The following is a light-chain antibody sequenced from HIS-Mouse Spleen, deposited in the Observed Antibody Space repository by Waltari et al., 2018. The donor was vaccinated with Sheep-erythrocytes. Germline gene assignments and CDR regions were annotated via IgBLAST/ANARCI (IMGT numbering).Light chain of an antibody. CDR1: TSAVGSYNL. Sequence: QSALTQPASVSGSPGQSIPISCTRTTSAVGSYNLVSWYQQPPVKAPKLMIYEGSKRPSGVSNRFSGSKSGNTASLTISGLQAEDEADYYCCSYAGSSTWVFGGGTKLTVL. J-gene: IGLJ3*02. V-gene: IGLV2-23*01. CDR2: EGS. CDR3: CSYAGSSTWV.